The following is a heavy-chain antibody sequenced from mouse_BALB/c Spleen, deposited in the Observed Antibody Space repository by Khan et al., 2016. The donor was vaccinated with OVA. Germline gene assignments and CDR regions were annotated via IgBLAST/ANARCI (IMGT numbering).Heavy chain of an antibody. D-gene: IGHD2-1*01. CDR2: IFPGTGTT. V-gene: IGHV1S132*01. Sequence: QVQLQQSGAELVKPGASVKLSCKTSGYTFTSYWIQWVKQRPGQGLGWIGQIFPGTGTTYYNENFKGKATLTVDTSSNTAYMQFSSLTSEVSAGYVCARGYFGNYEVAYWGQGTLVTVSP. J-gene: IGHJ3*01. CDR3: ARGYFGNYEVAY. CDR1: GYTFTSYW.